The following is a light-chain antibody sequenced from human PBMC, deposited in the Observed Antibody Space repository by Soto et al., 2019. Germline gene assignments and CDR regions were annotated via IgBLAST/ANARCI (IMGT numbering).Light chain of an antibody. J-gene: IGKJ1*01. CDR2: QAS. CDR1: QSMSKW. CDR3: QHYDTYRT. V-gene: IGKV1-5*03. Sequence: DIQMTQSPSTLSASVGERVTITCRASQSMSKWLAWYQQKPGKAPKLLIYQASSLESGVPSRFSGSGSGTEFTLTISSLQPDDSATYYCQHYDTYRTFGQGTKVDIK.